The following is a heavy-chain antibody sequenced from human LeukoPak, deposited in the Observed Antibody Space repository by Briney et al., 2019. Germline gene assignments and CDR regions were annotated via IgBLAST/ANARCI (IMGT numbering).Heavy chain of an antibody. D-gene: IGHD3-10*01. J-gene: IGHJ4*02. V-gene: IGHV3-48*03. CDR2: ISSSGSTI. Sequence: GGSLRLSCAASGFTFSSYEMNWVRQAPGKGLEWVSYISSSGSTIYYAASVKGRFTISRDNAKNSLYLQMNSLRAEDAAVYYCARDGKGRNRIGYYFDYWGQGTLVTVSS. CDR3: ARDGKGRNRIGYYFDY. CDR1: GFTFSSYE.